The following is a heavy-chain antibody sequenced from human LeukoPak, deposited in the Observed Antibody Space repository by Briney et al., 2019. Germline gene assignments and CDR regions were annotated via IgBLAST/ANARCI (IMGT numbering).Heavy chain of an antibody. CDR2: IYHSGST. CDR3: ARQAVVVVAATAWAYFDY. V-gene: IGHV4-30-2*01. J-gene: IGHJ4*02. D-gene: IGHD2-15*01. Sequence: SETLSLTCAVYGGSFSAYYWNWIRQPPGKGLEWIGYIYHSGSTYYNPSLKSRVTISVDRSKNQFSLKLSSVTAADTAVYYCARQAVVVVAATAWAYFDYWGQGTLVTVSS. CDR1: GGSFSAYY.